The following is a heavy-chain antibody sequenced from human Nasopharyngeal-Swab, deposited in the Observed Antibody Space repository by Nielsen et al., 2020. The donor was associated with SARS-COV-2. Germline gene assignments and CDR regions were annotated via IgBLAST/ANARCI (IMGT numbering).Heavy chain of an antibody. Sequence: GESLKISCAASGFTLSNYWIHWVRQTPGKGLLWVSRINTDASRTSYADSVKGRFTISRDNAKNSLYLQMNSLRAEDTALYYCAKLSGGLIYWGQGTLVTVSS. V-gene: IGHV3-74*01. CDR3: AKLSGGLIY. CDR2: INTDASRT. D-gene: IGHD1-1*01. J-gene: IGHJ4*02. CDR1: GFTLSNYW.